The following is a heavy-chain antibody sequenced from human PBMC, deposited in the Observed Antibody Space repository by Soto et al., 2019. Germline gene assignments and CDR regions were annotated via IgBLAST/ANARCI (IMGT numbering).Heavy chain of an antibody. CDR1: GGSISSYY. V-gene: IGHV4-59*08. CDR2: IYYSGST. CDR3: ARLHSGGYGLFRFDY. J-gene: IGHJ4*02. D-gene: IGHD1-26*01. Sequence: SETLSLTCTVSGGSISSYYWSWIRQPPGKGLEWIGYIYYSGSTNYNPSLKSRVTISVDTSKNQFSLKLSSVTAADTALYYCARLHSGGYGLFRFDYWGQGTLVTVSS.